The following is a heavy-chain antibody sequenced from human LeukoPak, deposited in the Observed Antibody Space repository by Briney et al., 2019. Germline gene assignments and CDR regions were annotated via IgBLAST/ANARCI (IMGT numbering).Heavy chain of an antibody. Sequence: SVKVSCKASGGTFSSYAISWVRQAPGNGLEWMGGIIPIFGTANYAQKFQGRVTITADESTSTAYMELSSLRSEDTAVYYCARGGYSGYDFDYWGQGTLVTVSS. CDR1: GGTFSSYA. D-gene: IGHD5-12*01. J-gene: IGHJ4*02. CDR2: IIPIFGTA. CDR3: ARGGYSGYDFDY. V-gene: IGHV1-69*13.